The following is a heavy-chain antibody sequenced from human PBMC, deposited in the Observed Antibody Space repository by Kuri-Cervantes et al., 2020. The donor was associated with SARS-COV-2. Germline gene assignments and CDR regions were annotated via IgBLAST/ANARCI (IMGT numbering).Heavy chain of an antibody. Sequence: GSLRLSCTVSGGSITNSYWNWIRQPPGKGLEWIGYIHYNGNTNYNPSLKSRITMSVDTSKNQISLELSSVTAADTAVYYCARGWTTVTTPYFDYWGQGTLVTVSS. J-gene: IGHJ4*02. V-gene: IGHV4-59*08. CDR2: IHYNGNT. CDR3: ARGWTTVTTPYFDY. D-gene: IGHD4-11*01. CDR1: GGSITNSY.